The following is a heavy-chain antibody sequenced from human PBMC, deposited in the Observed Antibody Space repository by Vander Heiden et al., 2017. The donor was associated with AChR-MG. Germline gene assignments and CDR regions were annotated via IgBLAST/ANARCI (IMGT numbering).Heavy chain of an antibody. CDR3: GRSGLGSYYNGFDP. J-gene: IGHJ5*02. Sequence: QVQLVQSGAEVQKPGSSGNVSCKASGGTFGSYATSWVRQAPGQGLWRIGRISPILGIANYAQKFQGGVTITADKSTRTAYMELISLRSEDTAVYYCGRSGLGSYYNGFDPWGQGTLVTVAS. CDR2: ISPILGIA. CDR1: GGTFGSYA. V-gene: IGHV1-69*04. D-gene: IGHD3-10*01.